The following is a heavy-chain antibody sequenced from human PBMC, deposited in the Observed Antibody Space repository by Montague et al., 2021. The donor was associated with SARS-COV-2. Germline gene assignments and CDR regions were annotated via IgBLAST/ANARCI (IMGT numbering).Heavy chain of an antibody. CDR2: ISYSGST. CDR1: GGSISSSSYY. Sequence: SETLSLTCTASGGSISSSSYYWGWIRQPPGKGLEWIGSISYSGSTYYNPSLKSRVIISVATAKNQLSLKLSSVTAADTAVYYCVRVRRQQLIRLSGMDVWGQGTTVTVSS. J-gene: IGHJ6*02. V-gene: IGHV4-39*07. D-gene: IGHD6-13*01. CDR3: VRVRRQQLIRLSGMDV.